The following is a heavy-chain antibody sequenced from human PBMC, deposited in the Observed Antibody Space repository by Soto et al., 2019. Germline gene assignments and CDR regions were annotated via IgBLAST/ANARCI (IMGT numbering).Heavy chain of an antibody. CDR2: ISGSGGDI. V-gene: IGHV3-23*01. Sequence: EEQLLESGGGLVQPGGSLRLSCAGSGFTFRNYAMSWVRQAPGKGLEWVSTISGSGGDIYYADSVKGRFTISRDNSKNTLYLQMKGLRAEDTAIYTCARGQRGRTTHFDNWGQGTLVTVSS. CDR1: GFTFRNYA. J-gene: IGHJ4*02. D-gene: IGHD2-15*01. CDR3: ARGQRGRTTHFDN.